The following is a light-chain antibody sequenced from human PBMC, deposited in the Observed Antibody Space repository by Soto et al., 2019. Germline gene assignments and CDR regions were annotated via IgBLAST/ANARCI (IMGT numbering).Light chain of an antibody. CDR3: QQYGSSPLT. CDR1: QSVSSSY. CDR2: GAS. Sequence: TLSLSPGERATLSCRASQSVSSSYLAWYQQKPGQAPRLLIYGASSRATGIPDRFSGSGSGTDFTLTISRLEPEDFAVYYCQQYGSSPLTFGGGTKVHIK. V-gene: IGKV3-20*01. J-gene: IGKJ4*01.